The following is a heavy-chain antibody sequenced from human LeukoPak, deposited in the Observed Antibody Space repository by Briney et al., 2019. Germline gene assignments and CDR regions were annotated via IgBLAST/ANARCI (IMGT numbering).Heavy chain of an antibody. CDR2: IIPILGIA. J-gene: IGHJ6*02. Sequence: ASVKVSCKASGGTFSSYAISWVRQAPGQGLEWMGRIIPILGIANYAQKFQGRVTITADKPTSTAYMELSSLRSEDTAVYYCAIGEVVVSYYGMDVWGQGTTVTVSS. V-gene: IGHV1-69*04. CDR1: GGTFSSYA. D-gene: IGHD2-15*01. CDR3: AIGEVVVSYYGMDV.